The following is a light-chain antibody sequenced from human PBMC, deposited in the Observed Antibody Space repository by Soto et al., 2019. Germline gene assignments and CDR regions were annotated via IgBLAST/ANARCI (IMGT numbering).Light chain of an antibody. CDR1: SSNIGSNY. V-gene: IGLV1-47*01. CDR2: RNN. CDR3: AAWDDSLSGVV. J-gene: IGLJ2*01. Sequence: QSVLTQPPSASGTPGQRFTISFSGSSSNIGSNYVYWYQQLPGTAPKLLIYRNNQRPSGVPDRFSGSKSGTSASLAISGLRSEDEADYYCAAWDDSLSGVVFGGGTKLNVL.